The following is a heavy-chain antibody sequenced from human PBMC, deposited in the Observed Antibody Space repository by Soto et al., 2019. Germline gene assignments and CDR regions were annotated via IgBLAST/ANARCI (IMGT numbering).Heavy chain of an antibody. V-gene: IGHV4-39*01. D-gene: IGHD3-16*02. CDR3: ASKGYRI. Sequence: KPXGTLTLTCSVSGGYISGSDYYWGWIRQSPGKGLEWIGSIYHTGETYYKSSLKSRVTISVDTSKNQFYLQLRSLTAADTAVYYCASKGYRIWGQGTQVTVSS. CDR2: IYHTGET. CDR1: GGYISGSDYY. J-gene: IGHJ1*01.